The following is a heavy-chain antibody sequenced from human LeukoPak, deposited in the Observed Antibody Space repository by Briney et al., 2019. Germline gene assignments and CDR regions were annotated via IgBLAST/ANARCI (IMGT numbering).Heavy chain of an antibody. J-gene: IGHJ3*02. Sequence: PGGSLRLSCAAPGFTVSSNYMSWVRQAPGKGLEWVSVIYSGGSTYYADSVKGRFTISRDNSKSTLYLQMNSLRAEDTAVYYCARRTEYSGSYPDAFDIWGQGTMVTVSS. CDR1: GFTVSSNY. CDR3: ARRTEYSGSYPDAFDI. CDR2: IYSGGST. D-gene: IGHD1-26*01. V-gene: IGHV3-66*04.